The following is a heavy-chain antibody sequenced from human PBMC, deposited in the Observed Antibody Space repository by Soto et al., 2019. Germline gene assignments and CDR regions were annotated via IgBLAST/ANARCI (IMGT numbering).Heavy chain of an antibody. CDR1: GFTFSSYA. D-gene: IGHD6-19*01. CDR2: ISGSGGST. CDR3: AKASEQWLVYYFDY. V-gene: IGHV3-23*01. Sequence: GGSLRLSCAASGFTFSSYAMSWVRQAPGKGLEWVSAISGSGGSTYYADSVKGRFTISRDNSKNTLYLQMNSLGAEDTAVYYCAKASEQWLVYYFDYWGQGTLVTVSS. J-gene: IGHJ4*02.